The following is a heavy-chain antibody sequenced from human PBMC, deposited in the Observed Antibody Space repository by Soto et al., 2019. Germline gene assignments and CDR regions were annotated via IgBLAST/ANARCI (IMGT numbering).Heavy chain of an antibody. CDR2: ISSSSSYI. J-gene: IGHJ4*02. D-gene: IGHD6-19*01. CDR1: GFTFSSYS. Sequence: GGSLRLSCAASGFTFSSYSMNWVRQAPGKGLEWVSSISSSSSYIYYADSVKGRFTISRDNAKNSLYLQMNSLRAEDTAVYYCARDLYSSGGGDYWGQGTLVTVSS. CDR3: ARDLYSSGGGDY. V-gene: IGHV3-21*01.